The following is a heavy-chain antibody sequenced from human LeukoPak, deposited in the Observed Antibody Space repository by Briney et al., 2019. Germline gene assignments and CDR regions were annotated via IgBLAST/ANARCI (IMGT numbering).Heavy chain of an antibody. Sequence: TSENVSLTCAVYAESVSGYYWRWIRQPPGMGLGWIGEPNHGGSTNYNPSLKSRVTISVDTSKNQCSPKLSSVTAADTAVYYWARGPVLRYLDALGQGTLVTVSS. D-gene: IGHD3-3*01. V-gene: IGHV4-34*01. J-gene: IGHJ5*02. CDR1: AESVSGYY. CDR3: ARGPVLRYLDA. CDR2: PNHGGST.